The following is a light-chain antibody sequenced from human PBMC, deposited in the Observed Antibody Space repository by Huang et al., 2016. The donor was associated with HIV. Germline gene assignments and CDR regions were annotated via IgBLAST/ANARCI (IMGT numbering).Light chain of an antibody. J-gene: IGKJ1*01. Sequence: DIQMTQSPSSLSTSVGDRVTITCRASQNISNYLNWYQQKPGKAPKVLIYAASSLQSVVPSRFSGSGSGTHFSLTISSLQPEDLAIYYCQQTYSLWTFGQGTKVEI. CDR1: QNISNY. CDR2: AAS. V-gene: IGKV1-39*01. CDR3: QQTYSLWT.